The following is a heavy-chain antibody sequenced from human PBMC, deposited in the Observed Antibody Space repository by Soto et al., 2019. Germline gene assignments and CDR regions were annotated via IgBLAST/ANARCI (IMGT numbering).Heavy chain of an antibody. CDR3: VRDGTKTLRDWFDP. Sequence: QVQLQESGPGLVKPSETRSLTCTVSGASISGYYWSWIRKSAGRGLEWIGRIYATGTTDYNPSLKSRVIMSVDTCKKQVTLRLGSVTAAATAVYYCVRDGTKTLRDWFDPRGQVISCTVSS. J-gene: IGHJ5*02. D-gene: IGHD1-1*01. CDR2: IYATGTT. V-gene: IGHV4-4*07. CDR1: GASISGYY.